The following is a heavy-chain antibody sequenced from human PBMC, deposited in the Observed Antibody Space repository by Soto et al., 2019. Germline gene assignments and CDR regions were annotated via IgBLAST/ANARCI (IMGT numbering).Heavy chain of an antibody. CDR1: GFRVSDYE. Sequence: PGGSLRLSCAVSGFRVSDYEMNWVRQARGKGLEWVSYISSSGSTIYYADSVKGRFTISRDNAKNSLYLQMNSLRAEDTAVYYCARDRARHRVLLWFGEGMDVWGQGTTVTVSS. D-gene: IGHD3-10*01. CDR2: ISSSGSTI. CDR3: ARDRARHRVLLWFGEGMDV. V-gene: IGHV3-48*03. J-gene: IGHJ6*02.